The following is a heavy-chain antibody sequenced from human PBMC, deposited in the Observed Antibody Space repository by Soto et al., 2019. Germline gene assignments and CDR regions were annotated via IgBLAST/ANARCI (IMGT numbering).Heavy chain of an antibody. J-gene: IGHJ6*02. CDR2: ISWNSGSI. D-gene: IGHD2-21*01. V-gene: IGHV3-9*01. CDR3: ASRVLCDMDV. Sequence: GGSLRLSCAASGFTFDDYAMHWVRQDPGKGLEWVSGISWNSGSIGYADSVKGRFTISRDNAKNSLYLQMNSLKSEDSAVYYCASRVLCDMDVWGQGTTVTVYS. CDR1: GFTFDDYA.